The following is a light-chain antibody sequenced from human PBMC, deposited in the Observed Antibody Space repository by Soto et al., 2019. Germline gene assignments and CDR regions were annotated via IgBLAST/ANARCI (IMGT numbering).Light chain of an antibody. V-gene: IGLV2-14*01. CDR1: NTDIGSYDF. CDR2: DVS. Sequence: QSALTQPASVSGSPGQSITISCTGTNTDIGSYDFVAWYQKHPDKAPKLMIYDVSYRPSGISNRFSGSKSGNTASLTISGLQAEDEADYYFSSYIRIASVVLFGGGTKLTVL. J-gene: IGLJ2*01. CDR3: SSYIRIASVVL.